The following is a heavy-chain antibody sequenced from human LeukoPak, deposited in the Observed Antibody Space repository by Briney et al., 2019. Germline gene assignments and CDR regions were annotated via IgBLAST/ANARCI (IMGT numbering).Heavy chain of an antibody. J-gene: IGHJ4*02. Sequence: GGSLRLSCAASGFTFSTYAMHWVRQAPGKGLEYVSAISSSGGRTYYANSVKDRFTISRDISTNTLYLQMGSLRAEDTAVYYCARVGYNSGWYEYWGQGALVIVSS. CDR3: ARVGYNSGWYEY. CDR2: ISSSGGRT. V-gene: IGHV3-64*01. CDR1: GFTFSTYA. D-gene: IGHD6-19*01.